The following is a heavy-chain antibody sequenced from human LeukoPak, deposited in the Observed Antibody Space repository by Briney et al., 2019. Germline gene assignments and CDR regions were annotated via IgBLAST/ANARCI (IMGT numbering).Heavy chain of an antibody. V-gene: IGHV4-34*01. Sequence: SETLSLTCAVYGGSFSGYYWSWIRQPPGKGLEWIGEINHSESTNYNPSLKSRATISVDTSKNQFPLKLSSVTAADTAVYYCARNYYYDSSGYYLFDYWGQGTLVTVSS. CDR1: GGSFSGYY. CDR3: ARNYYYDSSGYYLFDY. D-gene: IGHD3-22*01. CDR2: INHSEST. J-gene: IGHJ4*02.